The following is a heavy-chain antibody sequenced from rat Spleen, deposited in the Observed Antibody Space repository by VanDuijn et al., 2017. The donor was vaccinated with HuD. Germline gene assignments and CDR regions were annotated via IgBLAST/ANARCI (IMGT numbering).Heavy chain of an antibody. CDR1: GFTFSDYY. D-gene: IGHD1-11*01. J-gene: IGHJ2*01. Sequence: EVQLVESGGGLVQPGRSMKLSCAASGFTFSDYYMAWVRQAPKKGLEWVASISYEGNTAFYGDSMKGRFTISRDNAKSTLYLQMSSLRSEDTATYYCARHEDYGGYSRDYFGYWGQGVVVTVSS. V-gene: IGHV5-22*01. CDR2: ISYEGNTA. CDR3: ARHEDYGGYSRDYFGY.